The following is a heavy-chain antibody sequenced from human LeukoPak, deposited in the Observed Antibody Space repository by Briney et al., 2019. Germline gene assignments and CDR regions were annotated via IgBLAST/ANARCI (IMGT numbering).Heavy chain of an antibody. V-gene: IGHV3-23*01. CDR3: ANTDVVEEKDYFDY. CDR1: GFIFSNYA. CDR2: ISGSGGST. D-gene: IGHD3-3*01. J-gene: IGHJ4*02. Sequence: GGSLRLSCGASGFIFSNYAMSWVRQAPGKGLEWVSAISGSGGSTYYADSVKGRFTISRDNSKNTLYLQMNSLRAEDTAVYYCANTDVVEEKDYFDYWGQGTLVTVSS.